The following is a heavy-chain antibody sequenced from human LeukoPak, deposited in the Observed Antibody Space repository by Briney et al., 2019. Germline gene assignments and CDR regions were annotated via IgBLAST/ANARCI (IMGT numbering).Heavy chain of an antibody. D-gene: IGHD3-10*01. CDR1: GFTFSSYS. J-gene: IGHJ4*02. V-gene: IGHV3-48*01. CDR3: AKKEAMIRGVPYYYDF. Sequence: GGSLRLSCAASGFTFSSYSMNWIRQAPGKGLEWVSYISLSSSTIYYADSVKGRFTISRDNAKNTLYLQMNSPRAEDTAVYYCAKKEAMIRGVPYYYDFWGQGTLVTVSS. CDR2: ISLSSSTI.